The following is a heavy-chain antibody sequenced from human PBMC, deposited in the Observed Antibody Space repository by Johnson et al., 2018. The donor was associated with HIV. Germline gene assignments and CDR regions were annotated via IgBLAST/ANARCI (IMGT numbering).Heavy chain of an antibody. CDR1: GFTVSSNY. J-gene: IGHJ3*02. V-gene: IGHV3-53*01. CDR3: ARVRAGIAAAGRGDDI. Sequence: VQLVESGGGLIQPGGSLRLSCAASGFTVSSNYMSWVRQAPGKGLEWVSVIYSGGSTYYADPVKGRFTISRDNSKNTLDLQMNSLRAEDTAVYYCARVRAGIAAAGRGDDIWGQGTMVTVSS. D-gene: IGHD6-13*01. CDR2: IYSGGST.